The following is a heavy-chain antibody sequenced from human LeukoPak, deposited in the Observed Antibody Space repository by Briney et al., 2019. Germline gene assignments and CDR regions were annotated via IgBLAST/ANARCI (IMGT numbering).Heavy chain of an antibody. V-gene: IGHV4-34*01. D-gene: IGHD3-10*01. CDR2: INHSGST. CDR1: DGSFSDYY. J-gene: IGHJ4*02. CDR3: ARGVYYGSGSYN. Sequence: SETLSLTCGVNDGSFSDYYWTWIRQPPGKGLEWIGEINHSGSTNYNPSLKSRVTISVDTSKKQFSLKLNSVTAADTAVYYCARGVYYGSGSYNWGQGTLVTVSS.